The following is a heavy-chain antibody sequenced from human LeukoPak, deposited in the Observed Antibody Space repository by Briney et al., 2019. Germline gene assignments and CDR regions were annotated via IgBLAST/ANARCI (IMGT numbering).Heavy chain of an antibody. J-gene: IGHJ4*02. CDR1: GGSISSNNW. CDR2: IYHSGSP. CDR3: ARQDGSGIYYFDY. V-gene: IGHV4-4*02. Sequence: SETLSLTCAVSGGSISSNNWWGWVRQPPGKGLEWIGEIYHSGSPNYNPSLKSRVTISVDKSRNHFSLNLSSVTAADTAVYYCARQDGSGIYYFDYWGQGTLVTVSS. D-gene: IGHD3-10*01.